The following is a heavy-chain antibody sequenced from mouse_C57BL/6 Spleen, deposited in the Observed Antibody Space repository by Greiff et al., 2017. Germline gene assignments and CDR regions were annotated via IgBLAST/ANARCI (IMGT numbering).Heavy chain of an antibody. CDR1: GFNIKNTY. J-gene: IGHJ1*03. D-gene: IGHD1-1*01. CDR2: IDPANGNT. V-gene: IGHV14-3*01. CDR3: AREGSSYQYWYVDV. Sequence: EVQVVESVAELVRPGASVKLSCTASGFNIKNTYMHWVKQRPEQGLEWIGRIDPANGNTKYAPKFQGKANITADASSNPAYLQLSSLTSEYTAIYDCAREGSSYQYWYVDVWGTGTTVTVSS.